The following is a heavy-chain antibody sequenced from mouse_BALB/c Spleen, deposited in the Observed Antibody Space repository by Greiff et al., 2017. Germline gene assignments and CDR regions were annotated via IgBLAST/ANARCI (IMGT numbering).Heavy chain of an antibody. CDR1: GFNIKDTY. Sequence: EVKLVESGAELVKPGASVKLSCTASGFNIKDTYMHWVKQRPEQGLEWIGRIDPANGNTKYDPKFQGKATITADTSSNTAYLQLSSLTSEDTAVYYCARGPPYYGSYYYAMDYWGQGTSVTVSS. V-gene: IGHV14-3*02. J-gene: IGHJ4*01. CDR2: IDPANGNT. D-gene: IGHD1-1*01. CDR3: ARGPPYYGSYYYAMDY.